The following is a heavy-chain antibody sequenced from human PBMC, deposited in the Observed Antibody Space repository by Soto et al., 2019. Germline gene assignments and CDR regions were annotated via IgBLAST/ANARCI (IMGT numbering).Heavy chain of an antibody. CDR2: IERDDDDK. D-gene: IGHD1-20*01. J-gene: IGHJ6*02. Sequence: SGPTLVNPTETLTLTCTFSGFSLTSPGMCVSWIRQSPGKALEWLALIERDDDDKYHSTSLKTRHTISKDTRKNQVVLTMANMEPADTATYYCARSIRGPRRFNGMDVWGQGTTVTVSS. CDR1: GFSLTSPGMC. V-gene: IGHV2-70*13. CDR3: ARSIRGPRRFNGMDV.